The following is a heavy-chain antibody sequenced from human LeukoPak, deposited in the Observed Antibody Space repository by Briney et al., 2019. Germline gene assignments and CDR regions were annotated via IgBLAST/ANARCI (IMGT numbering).Heavy chain of an antibody. J-gene: IGHJ4*02. D-gene: IGHD3-3*01. CDR2: IYSSGIT. V-gene: IGHV4-59*01. CDR1: GGSISSYY. CDR3: AATWSSHRFDY. Sequence: PSETLSLTCTVSGGSISSYYWSWIRQPPGKGLEWIGYIYSSGITNYNPSLKSRLTISVDTSKNQFSLKLSSVTAADTAVYYCAATWSSHRFDYWGQGTLVTVSS.